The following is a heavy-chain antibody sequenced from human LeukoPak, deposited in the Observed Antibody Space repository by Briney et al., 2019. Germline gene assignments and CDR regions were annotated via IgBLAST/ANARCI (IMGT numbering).Heavy chain of an antibody. CDR3: ARAFGRYCSGESCYPFDY. J-gene: IGHJ4*02. CDR2: INHAGST. V-gene: IGHV4-34*01. CDR1: GGSFTDYF. Sequence: SETLSLTCAVYGGSFTDYFWTLIRQPPGKGLEWIGEINHAGSTNYNPSLKSRLTISVDTSKNQFSLKLRSVTAADTAVYYCARAFGRYCSGESCYPFDYWGQGTLVTVPS. D-gene: IGHD2-15*01.